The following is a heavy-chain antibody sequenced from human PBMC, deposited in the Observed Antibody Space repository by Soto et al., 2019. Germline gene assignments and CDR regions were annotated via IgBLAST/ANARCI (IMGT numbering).Heavy chain of an antibody. D-gene: IGHD4-4*01. Sequence: GGSLRLSCAASGFIFSSYWMHWVRQVPGKGPVWVARINSDGRNTKYTDSVRGRFTISRDNAKNSPYLQMNSLRAEDTAVYFCARDPAIYSGKFDYGLDVWGRGTTVTVS. V-gene: IGHV3-74*03. CDR3: ARDPAIYSGKFDYGLDV. J-gene: IGHJ6*02. CDR2: INSDGRNT. CDR1: GFIFSSYW.